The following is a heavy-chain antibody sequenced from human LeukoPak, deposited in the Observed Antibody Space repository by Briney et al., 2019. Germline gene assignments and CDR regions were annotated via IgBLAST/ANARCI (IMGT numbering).Heavy chain of an antibody. Sequence: PGGSLRLSCAASGFTFSSYAMHWVRQASGKVLEWVGRIRSKANSYATAYAASVKGRFTISRDDSKNTAYLQMNSLKTEDTAVYYCTSGLIAASGTNFDYWGQGTLVTVSS. V-gene: IGHV3-73*01. CDR1: GFTFSSYA. CDR2: IRSKANSYAT. CDR3: TSGLIAASGTNFDY. J-gene: IGHJ4*02. D-gene: IGHD6-13*01.